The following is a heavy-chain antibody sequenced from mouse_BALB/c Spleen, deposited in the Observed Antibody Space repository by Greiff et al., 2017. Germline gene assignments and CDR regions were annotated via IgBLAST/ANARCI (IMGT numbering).Heavy chain of an antibody. Sequence: EVQLMESGPSLVKPSQTLSLTCSVTGDSITSGYWNWIRKFPGNKLEYMGYISYSGSTYYNPSLKSRISITRDTSKNQYYLQLNSVTTEDTATYYCARSPTATDWFAYWGQGTLVTVSA. CDR1: GDSITSGY. D-gene: IGHD1-2*01. CDR3: ARSPTATDWFAY. CDR2: ISYSGST. J-gene: IGHJ3*01. V-gene: IGHV3-8*02.